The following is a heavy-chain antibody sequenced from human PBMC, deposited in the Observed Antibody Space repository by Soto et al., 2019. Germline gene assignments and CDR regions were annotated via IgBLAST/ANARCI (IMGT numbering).Heavy chain of an antibody. CDR2: IKSRSDGGTP. CDR1: GFTLSNAW. D-gene: IGHD3-3*01. CDR3: TTDTRRISVFGVPWDS. Sequence: PGGSLRLSCAASGFTLSNAWMNWVRHTPGRGLEWVGRIKSRSDGGTPDYGAPVKGRFTISRDDSLNTVYLQMNSLTAEDTGVYYCTTDTRRISVFGVPWDSWGQGTLGTVSS. J-gene: IGHJ4*02. V-gene: IGHV3-15*01.